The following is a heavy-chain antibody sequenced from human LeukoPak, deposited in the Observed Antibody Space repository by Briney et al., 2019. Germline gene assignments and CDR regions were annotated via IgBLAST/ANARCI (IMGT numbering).Heavy chain of an antibody. Sequence: ASVKVSCKASGYIFTDYYMHWVRQAPGQGLEWMGWINPNSGGIKYAQTFQGRVTMTRDTSISTAYMELSRLRSDDTAVYYCARDDGAFDIWGQGTMVTVSS. D-gene: IGHD5-24*01. CDR3: ARDDGAFDI. V-gene: IGHV1-2*02. J-gene: IGHJ3*02. CDR1: GYIFTDYY. CDR2: INPNSGGI.